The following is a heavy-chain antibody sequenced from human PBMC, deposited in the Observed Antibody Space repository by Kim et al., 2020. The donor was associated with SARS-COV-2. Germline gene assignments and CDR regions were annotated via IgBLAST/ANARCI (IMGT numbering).Heavy chain of an antibody. Sequence: ASVKVSCKASGYTFTSYYMHWVRQAPGQGLEWMGIINPSGGSTSYAQKFQGRVTMTRDTSTSTVYMELSSLRSEDTAVYYCARDLIAAAGNYYYGMDVWGQGTTVTVSS. CDR3: ARDLIAAAGNYYYGMDV. V-gene: IGHV1-46*01. CDR1: GYTFTSYY. D-gene: IGHD6-13*01. CDR2: INPSGGST. J-gene: IGHJ6*02.